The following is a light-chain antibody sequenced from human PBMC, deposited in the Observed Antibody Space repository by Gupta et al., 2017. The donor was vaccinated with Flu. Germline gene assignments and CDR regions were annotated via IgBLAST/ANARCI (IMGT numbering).Light chain of an antibody. CDR1: QSVSSN. CDR2: GAS. V-gene: IGKV3-15*01. CDR3: QQDNNWLT. Sequence: EIVMTQSPATLSVSPGERATLSCRASQSVSSNLAWYQQKPGQAPRLLIYGASTRATGIPARFSGSGSGTEFTLTISSLQSEDCAVYYWQQDNNWLTFGGGTKVEIK. J-gene: IGKJ4*01.